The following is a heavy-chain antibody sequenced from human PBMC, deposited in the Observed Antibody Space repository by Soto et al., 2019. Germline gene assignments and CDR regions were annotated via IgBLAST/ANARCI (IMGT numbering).Heavy chain of an antibody. CDR2: IKQDGSEK. CDR3: ARVTTMGGY. CDR1: GFRFRDYW. D-gene: IGHD4-17*01. V-gene: IGHV3-7*01. J-gene: IGHJ4*02. Sequence: EVQLVESGGGLVQPGGSLRLSCAASGFRFRDYWMYWVRQPPGKGLEWVANIKQDGSEKYYVDSVKGRFTISRDNARNSRFLQMDSLRAEDTAVYFCARVTTMGGYWGQGTLVTVSS.